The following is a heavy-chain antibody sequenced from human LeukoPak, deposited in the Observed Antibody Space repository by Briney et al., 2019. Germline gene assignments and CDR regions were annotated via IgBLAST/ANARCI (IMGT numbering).Heavy chain of an antibody. CDR3: ARDDSSGYSTGTAVN. Sequence: GASVKVSCKASGYTFTDYYIRWVRQAPGQGLEWMGWINPKSGGTNYAQKFQGRVTMTRDTSISTAYMELSGLRSDDTAVFYCARDDSSGYSTGTAVNWGQGTLVTVSS. V-gene: IGHV1-2*02. CDR1: GYTFTDYY. D-gene: IGHD3-22*01. CDR2: INPKSGGT. J-gene: IGHJ4*02.